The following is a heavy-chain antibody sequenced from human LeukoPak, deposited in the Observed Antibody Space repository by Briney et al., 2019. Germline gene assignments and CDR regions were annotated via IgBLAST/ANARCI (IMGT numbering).Heavy chain of an antibody. D-gene: IGHD6-13*01. CDR3: ARDAIGIAAAYDAFDI. CDR1: GGSISSYY. V-gene: IGHV4-59*01. Sequence: SSETLSLTCTVSGGSISSYYWSWIRQPPGKGLDWIGYIYYSGSTNYNPSLKSRVTISVDTSKNQFSLKLSSVTAADTAVYYCARDAIGIAAAYDAFDIWGQGTMVTVSS. J-gene: IGHJ3*02. CDR2: IYYSGST.